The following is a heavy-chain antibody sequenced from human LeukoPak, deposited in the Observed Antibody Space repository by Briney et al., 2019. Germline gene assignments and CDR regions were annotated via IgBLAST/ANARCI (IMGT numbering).Heavy chain of an antibody. V-gene: IGHV1-2*02. Sequence: GASVKVSCKASGYTFTGYYMHWVRQPPGQGLEWMGWINTNSGGTNYEQKFQGRVTMTRDTSINTPYMELSRLRSDDTAVYYCARESSCDYYGMDVWGQGTTVTVSS. J-gene: IGHJ6*02. D-gene: IGHD3-10*01. CDR2: INTNSGGT. CDR1: GYTFTGYY. CDR3: ARESSCDYYGMDV.